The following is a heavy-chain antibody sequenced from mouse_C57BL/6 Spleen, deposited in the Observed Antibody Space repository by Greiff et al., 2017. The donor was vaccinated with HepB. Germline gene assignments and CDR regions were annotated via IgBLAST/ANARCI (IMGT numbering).Heavy chain of an antibody. J-gene: IGHJ3*01. D-gene: IGHD1-1*01. CDR2: ISDGGSYT. CDR1: GFTFSSYA. V-gene: IGHV5-4*01. Sequence: EVQLVESGGGLVKPGGSLKLSCAASGFTFSSYAMSWVRQTPEKRLEWVATISDGGSYTYYPDNVKGRFTISRDNAKNNLYLQMSHLKSEDTAMYYCARDYYGTYWGQGTLVTVSA. CDR3: ARDYYGTY.